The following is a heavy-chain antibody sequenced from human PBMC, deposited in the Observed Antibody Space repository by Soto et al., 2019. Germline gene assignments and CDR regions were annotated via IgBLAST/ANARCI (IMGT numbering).Heavy chain of an antibody. V-gene: IGHV4-59*01. J-gene: IGHJ4*02. CDR2: MYNTGST. Sequence: SETLSLTCTVSGGSISSYYWSWIRQPPGKGLEWIGYMYNTGSTVYNPSLKSRVTISVDTSKNQFSLKLSSVTAADTAVYYCARADYYGSGSYSTYYFDYWGQGTLVTVSS. CDR3: ARADYYGSGSYSTYYFDY. D-gene: IGHD3-10*01. CDR1: GGSISSYY.